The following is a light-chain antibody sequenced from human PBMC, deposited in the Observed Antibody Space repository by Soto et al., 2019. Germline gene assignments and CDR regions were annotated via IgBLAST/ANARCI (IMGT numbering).Light chain of an antibody. Sequence: DIQLTQSPSFLSASVGHRVTITCRPSQDINCYLAWYQQKAGKAPKLLIHTASTLQSGVPSRFSGSGSGTEFTLTISSLQPEDVATYYCQHRHSYPVTFGGGTKVDIK. J-gene: IGKJ4*01. CDR3: QHRHSYPVT. CDR2: TAS. CDR1: QDINCY. V-gene: IGKV1-9*01.